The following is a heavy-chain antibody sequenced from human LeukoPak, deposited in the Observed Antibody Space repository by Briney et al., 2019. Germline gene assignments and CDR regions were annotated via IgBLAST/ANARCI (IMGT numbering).Heavy chain of an antibody. CDR1: GFTFSTYW. CDR3: ARIIVGATGIDY. Sequence: GGSLRLSCAVSGFTFSTYWMHWVRQAPGKGLVWVSRINTDGSLINYADSVKGRFTMSRDNSKNTLYLQMSSLRAEDTAVYYCARIIVGATGIDYWGQGTLVTVSS. D-gene: IGHD1-26*01. CDR2: INTDGSLI. J-gene: IGHJ4*02. V-gene: IGHV3-74*01.